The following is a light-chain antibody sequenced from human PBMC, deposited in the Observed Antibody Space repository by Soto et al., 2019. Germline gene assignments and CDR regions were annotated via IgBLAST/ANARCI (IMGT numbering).Light chain of an antibody. V-gene: IGKV1-8*01. CDR3: QHYYSYPRT. CDR2: AAS. Sequence: AIRMTQSPSSFSASTGDRVTITCRARQDISSYLAWFQQKPGKAPKLLIYAASTLQSGVPSRFSGSGSGTDFTLTISCLQSEDFASYYCQHYYSYPRTFGQGTKVEIK. CDR1: QDISSY. J-gene: IGKJ1*01.